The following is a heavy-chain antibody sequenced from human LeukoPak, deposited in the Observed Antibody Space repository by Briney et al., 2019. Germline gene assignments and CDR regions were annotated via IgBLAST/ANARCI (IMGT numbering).Heavy chain of an antibody. CDR1: GGSFSGYY. CDR3: ARGGGYYDYVWGSYRHLDY. J-gene: IGHJ4*02. V-gene: IGHV4-34*01. D-gene: IGHD3-16*02. Sequence: SSETLSLTCAVYGGSFSGYYWSWIRQPPGKGLEWIGEINHSGSTNYNPSLKSRVTISVDTSKNQFSLKLSSVAAADTAVYYWARGGGYYDYVWGSYRHLDYWGQGTLVTVSS. CDR2: INHSGST.